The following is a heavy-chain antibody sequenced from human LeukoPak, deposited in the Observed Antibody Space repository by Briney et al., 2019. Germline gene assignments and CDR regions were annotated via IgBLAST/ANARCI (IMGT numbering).Heavy chain of an antibody. CDR3: ASAAGPFDN. J-gene: IGHJ4*02. V-gene: IGHV3-33*01. CDR2: IWFDGSIK. CDR1: GFTFSSYG. Sequence: GGSLRLSCAASGFTFSSYGMHWVRQAPGKGLEWEAVIWFDGSIKYYADSVKGRFTISRDNSRNTLFLQMNSLRAENTAVYYCASAAGPFDNWGQGTLVTVSS. D-gene: IGHD6-19*01.